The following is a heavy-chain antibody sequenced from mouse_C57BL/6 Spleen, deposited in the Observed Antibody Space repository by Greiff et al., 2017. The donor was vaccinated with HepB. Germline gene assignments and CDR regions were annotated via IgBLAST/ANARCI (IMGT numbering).Heavy chain of an antibody. V-gene: IGHV1-52*01. CDR2: IDPSDSET. D-gene: IGHD2-4*01. CDR1: GYTFTSYW. J-gene: IGHJ2*01. CDR3: ARGNDYDDGVFDY. Sequence: VQLQQPGAELVRPGSSVKLSCKASGYTFTSYWMHWVKQRPIQGLEWIGNIDPSDSETHYNQKFKDKATLTVDKSSSTAYMQLSSLTSEDSAVYYCARGNDYDDGVFDYWGQGTTLTVSS.